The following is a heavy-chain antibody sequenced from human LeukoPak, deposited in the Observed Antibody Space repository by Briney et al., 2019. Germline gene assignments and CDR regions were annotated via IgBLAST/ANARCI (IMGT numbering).Heavy chain of an antibody. CDR1: RFTFSSYG. J-gene: IGHJ4*02. CDR2: IWYDGSNK. V-gene: IGHV3-33*01. D-gene: IGHD6-13*01. CDR3: ARDFRRDRIAAAGTFDY. Sequence: GRSLRLSCAASRFTFSSYGMHWVRQAPGKGLEWVAVIWYDGSNKYYADSVKGRFTISRDNSKNTLYLQMNSLRAEDTAVYYCARDFRRDRIAAAGTFDYWGQGTLVTVSS.